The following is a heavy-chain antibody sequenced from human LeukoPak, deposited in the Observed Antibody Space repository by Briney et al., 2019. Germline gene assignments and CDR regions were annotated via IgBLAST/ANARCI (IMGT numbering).Heavy chain of an antibody. V-gene: IGHV4-59*08. D-gene: IGHD2-2*01. CDR3: ARRGGSTSFDY. J-gene: IGHJ4*02. Sequence: PSETLSLTCTVSGGSIRNYYWTWIRQPPGKGLEWIGYTYYSGSTNYNPSLKSRVTISVDTSKNQFSLKLSSVTAADTAVYYCARRGGSTSFDYWGQGTLVTVSS. CDR2: TYYSGST. CDR1: GGSIRNYY.